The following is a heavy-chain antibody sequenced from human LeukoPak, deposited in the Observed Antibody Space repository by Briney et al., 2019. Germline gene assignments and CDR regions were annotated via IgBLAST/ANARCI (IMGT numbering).Heavy chain of an antibody. D-gene: IGHD6-6*01. J-gene: IGHJ4*02. CDR3: ARGRKYSSFDY. V-gene: IGHV4-59*01. CDR2: IYYSGST. Sequence: PSETLSLTCTVSGGSISSYYWSRIRQPPGKGLEWIGYIYYSGSTNYNPSLKSRVTVSVDTSKNQFSLKLSSVTAADTAVYYCARGRKYSSFDYWGQGTLVTVSS. CDR1: GGSISSYY.